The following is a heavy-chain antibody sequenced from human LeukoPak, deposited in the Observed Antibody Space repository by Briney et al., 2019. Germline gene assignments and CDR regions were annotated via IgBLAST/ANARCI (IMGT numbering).Heavy chain of an antibody. CDR3: ARGLSRFAAFDY. CDR2: ISSSGSTI. CDR1: GFTFSSYE. V-gene: IGHV3-48*03. Sequence: PGGSLRLSCAASGFTFSSYEMNWVRQAPGKGLEWVSYISSSGSTIYYADSVKGRFTISRDNAKNSLYLQMNSLRAEDTAVYYCARGLSRFAAFDYWGQGTLVTVSS. D-gene: IGHD3-10*01. J-gene: IGHJ4*02.